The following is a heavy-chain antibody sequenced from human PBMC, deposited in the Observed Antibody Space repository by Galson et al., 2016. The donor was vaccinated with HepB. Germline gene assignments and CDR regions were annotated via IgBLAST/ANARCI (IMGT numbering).Heavy chain of an antibody. CDR3: ARGLDATMGGGWHYGMDV. CDR1: GFTFSSYW. V-gene: IGHV3-7*01. Sequence: SLRLSCAASGFTFSSYWMNWVRQAPGKGLEWVANIKPDGSEKNYADSVKGRFTISRDNPKKSLYLQMNILRAEDTAVYYCARGLDATMGGGWHYGMDVWGQGTTVTVSS. D-gene: IGHD5-18*01. J-gene: IGHJ6*02. CDR2: IKPDGSEK.